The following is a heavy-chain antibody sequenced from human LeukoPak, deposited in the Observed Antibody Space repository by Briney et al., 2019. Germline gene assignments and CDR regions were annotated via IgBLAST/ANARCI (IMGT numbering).Heavy chain of an antibody. V-gene: IGHV1-2*06. Sequence: ASVTVSCKASGYTFTGYYMHWVRQAPGQGLEWMGRINPNSGGTNYAQKFQGRVTMTRDTSISTAYMELSRLRSDDTAVYYCARYSSGRDAFDIWGQGTMVTVSS. D-gene: IGHD6-19*01. CDR2: INPNSGGT. CDR3: ARYSSGRDAFDI. J-gene: IGHJ3*02. CDR1: GYTFTGYY.